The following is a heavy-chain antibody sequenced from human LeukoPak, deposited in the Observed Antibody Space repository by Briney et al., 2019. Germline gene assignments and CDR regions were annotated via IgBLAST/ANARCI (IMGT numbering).Heavy chain of an antibody. D-gene: IGHD2-21*02. J-gene: IGHJ4*02. Sequence: GGSLRLSCAASGFNFSNYGMHWVRQVPGKGLEWVAVIWYDGSTKYYANYVKGRFTISRDNSKNTLYLRMNSLRADDTAVYYCARGRPAYCGGDCYNDYWGQGTLVTVSS. V-gene: IGHV3-33*01. CDR3: ARGRPAYCGGDCYNDY. CDR2: IWYDGSTK. CDR1: GFNFSNYG.